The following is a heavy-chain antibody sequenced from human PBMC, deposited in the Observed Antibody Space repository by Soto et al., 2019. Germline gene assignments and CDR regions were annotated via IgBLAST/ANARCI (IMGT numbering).Heavy chain of an antibody. J-gene: IGHJ6*02. CDR1: GFTFSSYG. CDR2: IWYDGSNK. CDR3: ARDLAWFGEPILSMDV. V-gene: IGHV3-33*01. Sequence: GGSLRLSCAASGFTFSSYGMHWVRQAPGKGLEWVAVIWYDGSNKYYADSVKGRFTISRDNSKNTLYLQMNSLRAEDTAVYYCARDLAWFGEPILSMDVWGQGTTVTVSS. D-gene: IGHD3-10*01.